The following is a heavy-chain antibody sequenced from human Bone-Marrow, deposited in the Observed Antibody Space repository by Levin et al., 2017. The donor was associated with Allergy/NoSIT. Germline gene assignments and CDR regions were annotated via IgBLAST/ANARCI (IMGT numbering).Heavy chain of an antibody. CDR2: IGGGGDTT. J-gene: IGHJ4*02. CDR1: GFSVNTYA. D-gene: IGHD2-21*01. V-gene: IGHV3-23*01. CDR3: AKDRKPDGLWPIDY. Sequence: VASVKVSCAASGFSVNTYAVSWVRQAPGKGLEWVSDIGGGGDTTYADSVKGRFTISKDNAKNTVFLQMNSLRVDDTAVYYCAKDRKPDGLWPIDYWGQGTLVTVSS.